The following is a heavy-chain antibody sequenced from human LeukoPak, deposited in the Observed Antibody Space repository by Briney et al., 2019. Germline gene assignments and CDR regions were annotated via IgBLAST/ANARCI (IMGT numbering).Heavy chain of an antibody. J-gene: IGHJ4*02. Sequence: SETLSLTCTVSGGSISSSSYYWGWIRQPPGKGLEWIGSNYYSGSTYYNPSLKSRVTISVDTSKNQFSLKLSSVTAADTAVYYCARHPSDYYDILTGYYDDYWGQGTLVTVSS. V-gene: IGHV4-39*01. CDR3: ARHPSDYYDILTGYYDDY. D-gene: IGHD3-9*01. CDR1: GGSISSSSYY. CDR2: NYYSGST.